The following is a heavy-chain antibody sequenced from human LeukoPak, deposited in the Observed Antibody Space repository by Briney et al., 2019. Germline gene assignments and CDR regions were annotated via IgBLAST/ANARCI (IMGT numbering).Heavy chain of an antibody. D-gene: IGHD6-25*01. V-gene: IGHV4-39*07. Sequence: SETLSLTCTVSGGSISSSSYYWGWIRQPPGKGLEWIGSIYYSGSTYYNPSLKSRVTISVDTSKNQFSLKLSSVTAADTAVYYCARSSPNPERLGYWGQGTLVTVSS. CDR2: IYYSGST. CDR1: GGSISSSSYY. CDR3: ARSSPNPERLGY. J-gene: IGHJ4*02.